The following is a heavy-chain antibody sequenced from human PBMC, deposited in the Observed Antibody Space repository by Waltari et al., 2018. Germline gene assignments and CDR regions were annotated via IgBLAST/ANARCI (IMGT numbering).Heavy chain of an antibody. CDR2: ISSSSSTI. Sequence: EVQLVESGGGLVQPGGSLRLSCAASGFTFSSYSMNWVRQAPGKGLEWVSYISSSSSTIYYADSVKGRFTISRDNAKNSLYLQMNSLRAEDTAVYYCARDRPLLYQYWGQGTLVTVSS. CDR1: GFTFSSYS. CDR3: ARDRPLLYQY. D-gene: IGHD2-2*02. J-gene: IGHJ4*02. V-gene: IGHV3-48*04.